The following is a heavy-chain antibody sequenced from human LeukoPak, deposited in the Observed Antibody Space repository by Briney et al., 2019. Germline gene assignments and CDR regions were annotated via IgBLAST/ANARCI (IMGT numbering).Heavy chain of an antibody. CDR3: ARDPYYYDSSRYPRSSYFDY. Sequence: GGSLRLSCAASGFTFSSYSMNWVRQAPGKGLEWVSSISSSSSYIYYADSVKGRFTISRDNAKNSLYLQMNSLRAEDTAVYYCARDPYYYDSSRYPRSSYFDYWGQGTLVTVSS. CDR2: ISSSSSYI. D-gene: IGHD3-22*01. CDR1: GFTFSSYS. J-gene: IGHJ4*02. V-gene: IGHV3-21*04.